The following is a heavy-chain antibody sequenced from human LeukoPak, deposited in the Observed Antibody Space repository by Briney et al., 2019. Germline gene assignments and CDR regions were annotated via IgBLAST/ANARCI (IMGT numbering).Heavy chain of an antibody. CDR2: IIPIFGTA. Sequence: ASVKVFCKASGGTFSSYAISWVRQAPGQGLEWMGRIIPIFGTANYAQKFQGRVTITTDESTSTAYMELSSLRSEDTAVYYCATIGYDSSGYYRYYFDYWGQGTLVTVSS. V-gene: IGHV1-69*05. D-gene: IGHD3-22*01. J-gene: IGHJ4*02. CDR1: GGTFSSYA. CDR3: ATIGYDSSGYYRYYFDY.